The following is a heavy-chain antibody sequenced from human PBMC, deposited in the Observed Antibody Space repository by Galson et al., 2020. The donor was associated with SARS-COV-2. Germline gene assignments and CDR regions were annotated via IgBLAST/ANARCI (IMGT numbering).Heavy chain of an antibody. CDR2: FDPEDGET. Sequence: ASVKVSCKVSGYTLTELSMHWVRQAPGKGLEWMGGFDPEDGETIYAQKFQGRVTMTEDTSTDTAYMELSSLRSEDTAVYYCATAYALLGSSWYFDYWGQGTLVTVPS. CDR1: GYTLTELS. J-gene: IGHJ4*02. D-gene: IGHD6-13*01. CDR3: ATAYALLGSSWYFDY. V-gene: IGHV1-24*01.